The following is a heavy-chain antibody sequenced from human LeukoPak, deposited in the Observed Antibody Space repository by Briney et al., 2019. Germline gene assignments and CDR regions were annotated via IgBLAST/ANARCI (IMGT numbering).Heavy chain of an antibody. CDR2: VSWDSTRV. CDR3: SRSPDFWSALDF. J-gene: IGHJ4*02. CDR1: GFNFDAYA. D-gene: IGHD3-3*01. V-gene: IGHV3-9*01. Sequence: GRSLRLSCAASGFNFDAYAMHWVRQVPGRGLEWVSGVSWDSTRVAYADSVKGRFTISRDNAKNSLYLQMTSLRPEDTAVYYCSRSPDFWSALDFWGQGTLVAVSS.